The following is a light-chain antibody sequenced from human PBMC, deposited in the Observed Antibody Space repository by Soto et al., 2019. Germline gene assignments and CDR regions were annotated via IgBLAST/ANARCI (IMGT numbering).Light chain of an antibody. CDR2: AAS. CDR1: RDIGIE. CDR3: LQDKIYPYT. V-gene: IGKV1-6*01. J-gene: IGKJ2*01. Sequence: ATQMTQSPSSVSASVGDTVTITCRASRDIGIELAWYQQKPGKAPKLLVFAASSLQTGVPARFSGSGSGTTFTLTIRSLQPEDFATYLCLQDKIYPYTFGQGTRLDFK.